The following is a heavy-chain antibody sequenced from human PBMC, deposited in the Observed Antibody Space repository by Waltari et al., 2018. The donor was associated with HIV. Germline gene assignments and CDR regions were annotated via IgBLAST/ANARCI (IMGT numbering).Heavy chain of an antibody. D-gene: IGHD3-10*01. V-gene: IGHV4-31*03. CDR3: ARYGSGSYYGYYYGMDV. CDR2: IYYSGST. CDR1: GGSISSGGYY. Sequence: QVQLQESGPGLVKPSQTLSLTCTVSGGSISSGGYYWSWIRQHPGKGLEWIGYIYYSGSTYYNPSLKSRVTISVDTSKNQFSLKLSSVTAADTAVYYCARYGSGSYYGYYYGMDVWGQGTTVTVSS. J-gene: IGHJ6*02.